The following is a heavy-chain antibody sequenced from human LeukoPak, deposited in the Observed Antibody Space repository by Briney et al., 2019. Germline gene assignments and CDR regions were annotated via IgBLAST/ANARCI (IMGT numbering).Heavy chain of an antibody. CDR1: GGSISSGGYY. Sequence: SETLSLTCTVSGGSISSGGYYWSWIRQHPGKGLEWIGYIYYSGSTYYNPSRKSRVTISIDTSKNQFSLKLSSVTAADTAVYYCARGYYDSSGYYYGRDNWFDPWGQGTLVTVSS. D-gene: IGHD3-22*01. J-gene: IGHJ5*02. V-gene: IGHV4-31*03. CDR2: IYYSGST. CDR3: ARGYYDSSGYYYGRDNWFDP.